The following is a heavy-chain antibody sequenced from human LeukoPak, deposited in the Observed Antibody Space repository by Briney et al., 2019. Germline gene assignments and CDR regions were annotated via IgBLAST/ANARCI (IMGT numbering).Heavy chain of an antibody. J-gene: IGHJ6*03. Sequence: GGSLRLSCAASGFTFSSYNMNWVRQAPGKGPEWVSSITSSSSYIYYADSVKGRFTISRDNAKNSLYLQMDSLRVEDTAVYYCARDPYSGSYGPYYYYCMDVWGEGTTVTISS. CDR3: ARDPYSGSYGPYYYYCMDV. CDR1: GFTFSSYN. D-gene: IGHD1-26*01. V-gene: IGHV3-21*06. CDR2: ITSSSSYI.